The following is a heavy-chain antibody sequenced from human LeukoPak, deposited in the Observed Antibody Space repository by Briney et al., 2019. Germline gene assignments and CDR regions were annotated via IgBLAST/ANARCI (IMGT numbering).Heavy chain of an antibody. CDR3: AREGYYDKHAFDI. CDR1: GFTFSSYA. J-gene: IGHJ3*02. V-gene: IGHV3-30-3*01. Sequence: GGSLRLSCAASGFTFSSYAMHWVRQAPGKGLEGVAVISYDGSNKYYADSVKGRFTISRDNSKNTLYLQMNSLRAEDTAVYYCAREGYYDKHAFDIWGQGTMVTVSS. CDR2: ISYDGSNK. D-gene: IGHD3-22*01.